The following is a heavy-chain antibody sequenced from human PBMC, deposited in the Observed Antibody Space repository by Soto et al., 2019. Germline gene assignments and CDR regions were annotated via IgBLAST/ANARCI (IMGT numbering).Heavy chain of an antibody. Sequence: GGSLRLSCAASGFTFSSYGMHWVRQAPGKGLEWVAVIWYDGSNKYYADSVKGRFTISRDNSKNTLYLQMNSLRAEDTAVYYCAREGWELPVIYYYYYGMDVWGQGTTVTVSS. CDR2: IWYDGSNK. CDR1: GFTFSSYG. D-gene: IGHD1-26*01. CDR3: AREGWELPVIYYYYYGMDV. J-gene: IGHJ6*02. V-gene: IGHV3-33*01.